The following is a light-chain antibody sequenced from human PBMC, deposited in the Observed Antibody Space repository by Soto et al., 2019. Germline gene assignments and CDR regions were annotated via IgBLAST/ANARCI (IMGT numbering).Light chain of an antibody. J-gene: IGKJ2*01. V-gene: IGKV3-15*01. CDR3: QQYHNWPPQYT. Sequence: EIVMTQSPATLSVSPGEGASLSCRASQTISSNLAWYQQKPGQAPRLLIHGASTRATGVPARFSGSRSGTEFTLTITSLQSEDFAAYHCQQYHNWPPQYTFGQGTQLQIK. CDR2: GAS. CDR1: QTISSN.